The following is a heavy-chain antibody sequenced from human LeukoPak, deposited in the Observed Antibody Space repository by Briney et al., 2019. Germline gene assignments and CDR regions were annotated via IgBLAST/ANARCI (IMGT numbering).Heavy chain of an antibody. V-gene: IGHV3-23*01. J-gene: IGHJ6*02. D-gene: IGHD6-13*01. Sequence: PGGSLRLSCAASEFTFSSYAMSWVRQAPGKGLEWVSAISGSGGSTYSADSVKGRFTISRDNSKNTLYLQMNSLRAEDTAVYYCAIETPYSSSWPDYYYYGMDVWGQGTTVTVSS. CDR2: ISGSGGST. CDR1: EFTFSSYA. CDR3: AIETPYSSSWPDYYYYGMDV.